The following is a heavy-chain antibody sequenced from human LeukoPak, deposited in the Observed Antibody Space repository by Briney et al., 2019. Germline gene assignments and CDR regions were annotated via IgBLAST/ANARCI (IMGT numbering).Heavy chain of an antibody. CDR3: ARSQITIFGVRAFDI. V-gene: IGHV5-51*01. J-gene: IGHJ3*02. CDR1: GYSFTSYW. Sequence: GESLKISCKGSGYSFTSYWIGWVRQMPGKGLEWMGIIYPGDSDTRYSPSFQGQVTISADKSISTAYLQWSSLKASDTAMYYCARSQITIFGVRAFDIWGQGTMVTVSS. CDR2: IYPGDSDT. D-gene: IGHD3-3*01.